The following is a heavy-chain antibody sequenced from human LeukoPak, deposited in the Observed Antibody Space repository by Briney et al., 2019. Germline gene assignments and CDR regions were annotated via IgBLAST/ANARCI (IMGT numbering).Heavy chain of an antibody. V-gene: IGHV3-33*01. Sequence: PGGSLRLSCAAPGFTFSSYGMHWVRQAPGKGLEWVAVIWYDGSNKYYADSVKGRFTISRDNSKNTLYLQMNSLRAEDTAVYYCARAAAGTGVNYYYYGMDVWGQGTTVTVSS. CDR1: GFTFSSYG. CDR2: IWYDGSNK. CDR3: ARAAAGTGVNYYYYGMDV. D-gene: IGHD6-13*01. J-gene: IGHJ6*02.